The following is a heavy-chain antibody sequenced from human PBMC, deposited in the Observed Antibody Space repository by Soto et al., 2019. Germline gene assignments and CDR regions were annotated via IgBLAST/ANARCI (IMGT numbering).Heavy chain of an antibody. D-gene: IGHD6-19*01. V-gene: IGHV3-30*18. CDR2: VSHDGRNT. CDR3: AKGGRQWLVTSDFNY. CDR1: GFTFSDYA. Sequence: VQLVESGGGVVQPGRSLRLSCAASGFTFSDYAMHWVRQAPGKGLEWVAVVSHDGRNTHYADSVKGRFTISRDSSKNRVSLEMTSLGAEDTAVDYCAKGGRQWLVTSDFNYWGQGALVTVSS. J-gene: IGHJ4*02.